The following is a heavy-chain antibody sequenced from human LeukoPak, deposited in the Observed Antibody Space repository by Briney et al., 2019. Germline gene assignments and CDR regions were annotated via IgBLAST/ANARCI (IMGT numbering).Heavy chain of an antibody. J-gene: IGHJ4*02. V-gene: IGHV3-48*04. CDR1: GFTFSNSG. D-gene: IGHD6-13*01. Sequence: GGSLRLSCAASGFTFSNSGMHWVRQAPGKGLEWVSHISSSSSTIYYADSVKGRFTISRDNARNSLYLQMNSLRAEDTAVYYCARDQVAAAGSFDYWGQGTLVTVSS. CDR2: ISSSSSTI. CDR3: ARDQVAAAGSFDY.